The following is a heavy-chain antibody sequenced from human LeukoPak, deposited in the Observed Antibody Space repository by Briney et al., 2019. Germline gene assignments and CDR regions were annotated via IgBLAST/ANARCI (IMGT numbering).Heavy chain of an antibody. CDR1: GYTFSTYD. D-gene: IGHD2-2*01. V-gene: IGHV1-8*03. CDR2: MNPNSANT. CDR3: ARAIQYQLLSDY. Sequence: ASVKVSCKTSGYTFSTYDINWLRQAAGQGLEWMGWMNPNSANTGFAQKFQGRAAITRDTSTATAYLELSGLTSEDTAVYYCARAIQYQLLSDYWGQGTLVTVSS. J-gene: IGHJ4*02.